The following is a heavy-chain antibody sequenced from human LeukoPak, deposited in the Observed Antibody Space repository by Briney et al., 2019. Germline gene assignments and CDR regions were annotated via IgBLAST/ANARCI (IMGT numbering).Heavy chain of an antibody. V-gene: IGHV1-2*02. Sequence: ASVKASCKASGYTFTGYYMHWVRQAPGQGLEWMGWINPNSGGTNYAQKFQGRVTMTRDTSISTAYMELSRLRSDDTAVYYCARDLYYGSGRGSNYGMDVGGQGTTVTVSS. CDR2: INPNSGGT. J-gene: IGHJ6*02. CDR3: ARDLYYGSGRGSNYGMDV. CDR1: GYTFTGYY. D-gene: IGHD3-10*01.